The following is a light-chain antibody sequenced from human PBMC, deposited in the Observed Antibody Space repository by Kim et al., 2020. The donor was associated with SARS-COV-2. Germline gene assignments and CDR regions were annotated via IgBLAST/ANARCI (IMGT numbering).Light chain of an antibody. CDR3: QHYGDPSRT. CDR1: QSVSSNY. Sequence: STVERATLSSRASQSVSSNYLAWYQPKPGQAPWILIYNATTRATGIPDSFSVSGSGTYFTLTISRLEPEDFAVYYCQHYGDPSRTFGQGTKVDIK. J-gene: IGKJ1*01. V-gene: IGKV3-20*01. CDR2: NAT.